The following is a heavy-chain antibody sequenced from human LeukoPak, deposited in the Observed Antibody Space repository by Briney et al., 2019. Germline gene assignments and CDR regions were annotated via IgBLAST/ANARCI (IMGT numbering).Heavy chain of an antibody. CDR1: GGTFSSYA. J-gene: IGHJ4*02. V-gene: IGHV1-69*04. Sequence: ASVTVSCKASGGTFSSYAISWVRQAPGQGLEWMGRIIPILGIANYAQQFQGRVTITADKSTSTAYMELSSLRSEDTAVYYCATEGDIVVVPAAAPDYWGQGTLATVSS. CDR3: ATEGDIVVVPAAAPDY. CDR2: IIPILGIA. D-gene: IGHD2-2*01.